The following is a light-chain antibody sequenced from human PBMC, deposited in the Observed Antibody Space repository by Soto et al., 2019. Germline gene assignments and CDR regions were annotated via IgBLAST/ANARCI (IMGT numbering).Light chain of an antibody. J-gene: IGLJ1*01. Sequence: QPLLTQPGSVCGYHGQPITITCPGSSRDVGGHNYVSWFQYPPGWASKLLSYEVNDRPSGISNCLSGSNSGNTTSLTISGLLPEVEADYFCCSYTITSTLVVFGTGTKVTVL. CDR1: SRDVGGHNY. CDR2: EVN. V-gene: IGLV2-14*01. CDR3: CSYTITSTLVV.